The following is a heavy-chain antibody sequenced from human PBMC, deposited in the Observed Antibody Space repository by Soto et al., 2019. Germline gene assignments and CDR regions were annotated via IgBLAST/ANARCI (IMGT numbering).Heavy chain of an antibody. CDR3: ARNVVPAANRGSSWYGVHYYMDV. D-gene: IGHD2-2*01. V-gene: IGHV3-66*01. J-gene: IGHJ6*03. Sequence: EVQLVESGGGLVQPGGSLRLSCAASGFTVSSNYMSWVRQAPGKGLEWVPVIYSGGSTYYADSVKGRFTISRDNSKNTLYLQMNSLSAEDTAVYYCARNVVPAANRGSSWYGVHYYMDVWGEGTTVTVSS. CDR1: GFTVSSNY. CDR2: IYSGGST.